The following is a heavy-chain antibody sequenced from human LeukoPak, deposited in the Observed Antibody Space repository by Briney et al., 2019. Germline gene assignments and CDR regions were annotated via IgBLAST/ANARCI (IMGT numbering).Heavy chain of an antibody. CDR3: ARFWTYSSSWYIFDY. D-gene: IGHD6-13*01. CDR2: ISSSGSTI. J-gene: IGHJ4*02. V-gene: IGHV3-48*03. Sequence: PGGSLRLSCAASGFTFSSYEMNWVRQAPGKGLEWVSYISSSGSTIYYADSVKGRFTISRANAKNSLYLQMNSLRAEDTAVYYCARFWTYSSSWYIFDYWGQGTLVTVSS. CDR1: GFTFSSYE.